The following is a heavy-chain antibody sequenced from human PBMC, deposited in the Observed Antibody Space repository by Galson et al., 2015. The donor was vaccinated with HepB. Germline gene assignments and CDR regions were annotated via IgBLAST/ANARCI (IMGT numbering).Heavy chain of an antibody. D-gene: IGHD1-26*01. CDR3: AAESDSGSYPYYYYYGMDV. Sequence: SVKVSCKASGFTFTSSAVQWVRQARGQRLEWIGWIVVGSGNTNYAQKFQERVTITRDMSTSTAYMELSSLRSEDTAVYYCAAESDSGSYPYYYYYGMDVWGQGTTVTVSS. J-gene: IGHJ6*02. CDR1: GFTFTSSA. CDR2: IVVGSGNT. V-gene: IGHV1-58*01.